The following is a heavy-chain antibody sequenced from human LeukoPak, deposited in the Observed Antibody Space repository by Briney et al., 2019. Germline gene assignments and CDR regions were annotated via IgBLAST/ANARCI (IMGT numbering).Heavy chain of an antibody. CDR3: ARDRLQYPYYYYYGMDV. J-gene: IGHJ6*02. D-gene: IGHD4-4*01. CDR2: IYYSGST. CDR1: GGSISSSSYY. V-gene: IGHV4-61*01. Sequence: SETLSLTRTVSGGSISSSSYYWSWIRQPPGKGLEWIGYIYYSGSTNYNPSLKSRVTISVDTSKNQFSLKLSSVTAADTAVYYCARDRLQYPYYYYYGMDVWGQGTTVTVSS.